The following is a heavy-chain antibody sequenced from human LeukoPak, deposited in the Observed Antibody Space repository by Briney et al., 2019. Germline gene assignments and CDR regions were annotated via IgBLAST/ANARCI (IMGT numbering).Heavy chain of an antibody. CDR2: MNPNSGNT. D-gene: IGHD3-22*01. CDR1: GYTFTSYD. Sequence: ASVKVSCKASGYTFTSYDINWVRQATGQGLEWMGWMNPNSGNTGYAQKFQGRVTMTRNTSISTAYMELSSLRSEDTAVYYCARVGGDYYDSSGYSVWDQGTLVTVSS. J-gene: IGHJ4*02. V-gene: IGHV1-8*01. CDR3: ARVGGDYYDSSGYSV.